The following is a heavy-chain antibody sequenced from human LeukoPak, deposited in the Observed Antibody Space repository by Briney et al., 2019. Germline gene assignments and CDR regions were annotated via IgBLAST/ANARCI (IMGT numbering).Heavy chain of an antibody. CDR3: ARDGENDY. CDR2: INHSGST. CDR1: GGSFSGYY. V-gene: IGHV4-34*01. Sequence: PSETLSLTCAVYGGSFSGYYWSWIRQPPGKGLEWIGEINHSGSTNYNPSLKSRVTISVDTSKNQFSLKLSSVTAADTAVYYCARDGENDYWGQGTLVTVSS. D-gene: IGHD3-10*01. J-gene: IGHJ4*02.